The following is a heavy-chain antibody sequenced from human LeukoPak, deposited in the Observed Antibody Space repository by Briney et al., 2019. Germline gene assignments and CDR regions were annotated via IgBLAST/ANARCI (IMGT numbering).Heavy chain of an antibody. CDR3: AREVGRSGAYDI. CDR2: TNQDGSEK. J-gene: IGHJ3*02. CDR1: GFTFNSDL. D-gene: IGHD3-10*01. Sequence: GGSLRLSCAASGFTFNSDLKAWVRQAPGKGLEWLANTNQDGSEKYSMNSVKGRFTISRDNAQNSLWLQMNSLRVEDTAVYYCAREVGRSGAYDIWGQGTMVTVSS. V-gene: IGHV3-7*01.